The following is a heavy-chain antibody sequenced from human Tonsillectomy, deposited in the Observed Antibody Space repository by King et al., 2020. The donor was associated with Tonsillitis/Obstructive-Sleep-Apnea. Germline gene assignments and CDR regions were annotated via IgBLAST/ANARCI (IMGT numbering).Heavy chain of an antibody. J-gene: IGHJ4*02. CDR1: GFTFSSYA. V-gene: IGHV3-23*04. Sequence: VQLVESGGGLVQPGGSLRLSCAASGFTFSSYAMSWVRQAPGKGLEWVSAISGSGGSTYYADSVKGRFTISRDNSKNTLYLQMNSLRAEDTAVYYCAKGLPATMLVVVNLPFDYWGQGTLVTVSS. CDR3: AKGLPATMLVVVNLPFDY. CDR2: ISGSGGST. D-gene: IGHD3-22*01.